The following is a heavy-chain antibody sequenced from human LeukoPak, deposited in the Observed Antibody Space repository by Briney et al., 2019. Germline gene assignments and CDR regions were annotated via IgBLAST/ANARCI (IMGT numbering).Heavy chain of an antibody. J-gene: IGHJ4*02. CDR3: ARGGGRYCSSASCHLDY. CDR1: GESFSGYY. V-gene: IGHV4-34*01. CDR2: INHSGST. D-gene: IGHD2-2*01. Sequence: PSETLSLTCAVYGESFSGYYWSWIRQPPGKGLEWIGEINHSGSTNYNPSLKSRVTISVDTSKNQFSLNLSSVTAADTAVYYCARGGGRYCSSASCHLDYWGQGTLVTLPS.